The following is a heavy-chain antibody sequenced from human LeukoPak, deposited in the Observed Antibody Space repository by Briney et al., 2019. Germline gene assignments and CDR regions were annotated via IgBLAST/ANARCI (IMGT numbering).Heavy chain of an antibody. V-gene: IGHV3-23*01. CDR3: AKGDLVVPAAIPDY. CDR2: ISGSGGST. Sequence: GGSLRLPCAASGFTFSSYAMSWVRQAPGKGLEWVSAISGSGGSTYYADSVKGRFTISRDNSKNTLYLQMNSLRAEDTAVYYCAKGDLVVPAAIPDYWGQGTLVTVSS. CDR1: GFTFSSYA. J-gene: IGHJ4*02. D-gene: IGHD2-2*01.